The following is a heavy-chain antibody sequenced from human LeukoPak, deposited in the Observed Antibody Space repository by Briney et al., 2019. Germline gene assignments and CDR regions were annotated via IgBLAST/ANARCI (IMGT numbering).Heavy chain of an antibody. D-gene: IGHD7-27*01. J-gene: IGHJ4*02. CDR1: GFSLSSYW. CDR2: IKQDGSEK. CDR3: GRGHWGLDY. Sequence: PGGSLRLSCAASGFSLSSYWMTWVRQAPGRGLEWVANIKQDGSEKNYVDSVKGRFTTSRDNAKSSLYLQMNSLRAEDTAVYYCGRGHWGLDYWGQGALVTVSS. V-gene: IGHV3-7*01.